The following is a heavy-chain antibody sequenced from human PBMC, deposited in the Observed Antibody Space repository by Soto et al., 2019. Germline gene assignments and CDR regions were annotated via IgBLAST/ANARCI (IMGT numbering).Heavy chain of an antibody. CDR2: ISGSGGST. CDR1: GFTFSSYA. Sequence: GGSLRLSCAASGFTFSSYAMSWVRQAPGKGLEWVSAISGSGGSTYYADSVKGRFTISRDNSKNTLYLQMNSLRAEDTAVYYCARRPYSSGWYARLYYFDYWGQGTVVTVSS. CDR3: ARRPYSSGWYARLYYFDY. D-gene: IGHD6-19*01. J-gene: IGHJ4*02. V-gene: IGHV3-23*01.